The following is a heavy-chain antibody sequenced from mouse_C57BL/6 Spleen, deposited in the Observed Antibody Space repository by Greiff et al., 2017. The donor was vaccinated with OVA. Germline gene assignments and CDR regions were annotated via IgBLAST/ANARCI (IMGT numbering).Heavy chain of an antibody. Sequence: VQLQQPGAELVKPGASVKLSCKASGYTFTSYWMHWVKQRPGQGLEWIGMIHPNSGSTNYNEKFKSKATLTVDKSSSTAYMQLSSLTSEDSAVYYCARWGYYGSSPLWYFDVWGTGTTVTVSS. V-gene: IGHV1-64*01. D-gene: IGHD1-1*01. CDR1: GYTFTSYW. CDR2: IHPNSGST. J-gene: IGHJ1*03. CDR3: ARWGYYGSSPLWYFDV.